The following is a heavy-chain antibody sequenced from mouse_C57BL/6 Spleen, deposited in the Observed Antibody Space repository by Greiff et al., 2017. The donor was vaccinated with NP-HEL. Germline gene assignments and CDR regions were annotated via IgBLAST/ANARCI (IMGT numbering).Heavy chain of an antibody. J-gene: IGHJ2*01. Sequence: QVQLKQPGAELVKPGASVKLSCKASGYTFTSYWMHWVKQRPGQGLEWIGMIHPNSGSTNSNEKFKSKATLTVDKSSSTAYMHLSSLTSENSAVYYCARSPYYYGSSYGGFDYWGQGTTLTVSS. CDR1: GYTFTSYW. CDR3: ARSPYYYGSSYGGFDY. CDR2: IHPNSGST. D-gene: IGHD1-1*01. V-gene: IGHV1-64*01.